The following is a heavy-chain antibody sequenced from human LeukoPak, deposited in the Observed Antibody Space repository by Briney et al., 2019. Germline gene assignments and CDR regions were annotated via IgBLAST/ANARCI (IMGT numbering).Heavy chain of an antibody. J-gene: IGHJ4*02. D-gene: IGHD3-10*01. Sequence: VASVKVSCKASGYTFTGYYMHWVRQAPGQGLEWMGWINPNSGGTNYAQKFQGRVTMTRDTSISTAYMELSRLRSDDTAVYYCARSRVRGVITDYWGRGTLVTVSS. CDR1: GYTFTGYY. CDR3: ARSRVRGVITDY. V-gene: IGHV1-2*02. CDR2: INPNSGGT.